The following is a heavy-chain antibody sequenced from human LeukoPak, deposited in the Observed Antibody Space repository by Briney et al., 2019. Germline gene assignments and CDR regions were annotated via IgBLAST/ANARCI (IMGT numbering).Heavy chain of an antibody. CDR3: ASNGVESMIVVDCYLDL. J-gene: IGHJ2*01. V-gene: IGHV3-30-3*01. CDR1: GFTFSSSA. Sequence: GGSLRLSCAASGFTFSSSAMHWVRQPPGKGLEWVAVRTYQGSIKYYADSVKGRFTIYRDNSKNTLFLQMNSLRPEDTAVYYCASNGVESMIVVDCYLDLWGRGTLVIVTS. D-gene: IGHD3-22*01. CDR2: RTYQGSIK.